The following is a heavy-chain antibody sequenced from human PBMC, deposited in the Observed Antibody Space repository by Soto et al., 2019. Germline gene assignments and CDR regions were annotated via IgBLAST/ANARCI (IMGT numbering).Heavy chain of an antibody. J-gene: IGHJ5*02. V-gene: IGHV4-34*01. D-gene: IGHD3-3*01. CDR1: GGSFSGYY. CDR3: ARGPAEGDTIFGVVLNLFDP. CDR2: INHSGST. Sequence: SETLSLTCAVYGGSFSGYYWSWIRQPPGKGLEWIGEINHSGSTNYNPSLKSRVTISVDTSKNQFSLKLSSVTAADTAVYYCARGPAEGDTIFGVVLNLFDPWGQGTLVIVSS.